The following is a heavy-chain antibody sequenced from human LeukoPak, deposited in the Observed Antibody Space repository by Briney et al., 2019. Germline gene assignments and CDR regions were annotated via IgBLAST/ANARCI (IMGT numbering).Heavy chain of an antibody. Sequence: GMSLRLSCVGSGLAFSRCGIHWVRQAPGKGLEWVAVISYDGTTKYYTDSVKGRFTISRDNSKNTLYLQINSLRTEDTAVYYCAKDWGTGKLRAWGQGTLVTVSS. V-gene: IGHV3-30*18. CDR1: GLAFSRCG. D-gene: IGHD1-1*01. CDR2: ISYDGTTK. CDR3: AKDWGTGKLRA. J-gene: IGHJ5*02.